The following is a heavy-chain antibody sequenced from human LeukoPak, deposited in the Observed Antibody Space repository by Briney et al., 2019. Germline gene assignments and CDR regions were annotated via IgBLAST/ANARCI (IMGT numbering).Heavy chain of an antibody. CDR1: GYSFTNYW. V-gene: IGHV5-51*01. J-gene: IGHJ4*02. CDR2: IYPGDSDT. CDR3: ARQRSGYSNSHFDF. D-gene: IGHD6-13*01. Sequence: GESLKISCKGTGYSFTNYWIGWVRQMPGKGLEWMGIIYPGDSDTTYSPSFQGQVTISADRSISTAYLQWRSLKASDTAMYLCARQRSGYSNSHFDFWGQGTLVTVSS.